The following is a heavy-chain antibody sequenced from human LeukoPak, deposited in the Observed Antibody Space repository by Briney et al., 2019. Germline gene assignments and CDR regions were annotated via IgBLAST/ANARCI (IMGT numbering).Heavy chain of an antibody. CDR3: AKDHCSSTSCYGGEVDY. CDR1: GFTFSSYG. V-gene: IGHV3-30*18. D-gene: IGHD2-2*01. J-gene: IGHJ4*02. CDR2: ISYDGSNK. Sequence: PGGSLRLSCAASGFTFSSYGMHWVRQAPGKGLEWVAVISYDGSNKYYADSVKGRFTISRDNSKNTLYLQMNSLRAEDTAVYYCAKDHCSSTSCYGGEVDYWGQGTLVTVSS.